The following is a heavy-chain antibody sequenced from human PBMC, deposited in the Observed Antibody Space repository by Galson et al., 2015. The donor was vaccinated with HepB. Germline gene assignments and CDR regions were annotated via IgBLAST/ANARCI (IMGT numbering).Heavy chain of an antibody. CDR1: GFTFSDHG. J-gene: IGHJ3*01. CDR2: ISFDGSYK. Sequence: SLRLSCAVSGFTFSDHGMHWVRQAPGKGQEWVAVISFDGSYKFYADSVKGRFAISRDDSKNTLYLQMNSLRREDTAVYFCTSVVTEAYDAFDVWGQGTVITVSS. D-gene: IGHD2-21*02. V-gene: IGHV3-30*03. CDR3: TSVVTEAYDAFDV.